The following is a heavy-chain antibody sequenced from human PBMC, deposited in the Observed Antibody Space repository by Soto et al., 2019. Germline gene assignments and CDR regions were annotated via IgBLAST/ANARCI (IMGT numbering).Heavy chain of an antibody. V-gene: IGHV1-24*01. D-gene: IGHD3-22*01. CDR1: GYTLTELS. J-gene: IGHJ3*02. CDR2: FDPEDGET. Sequence: ASVKVSCKVSGYTLTELSMHWVRQAPGKGLEWMGGFDPEDGETIYAQKFQGRVTMTEDTSTDTAYMELSSLRSEDTAVYYCATLSYYYDSSGYYYGSAFDIWGQGTMVTVSS. CDR3: ATLSYYYDSSGYYYGSAFDI.